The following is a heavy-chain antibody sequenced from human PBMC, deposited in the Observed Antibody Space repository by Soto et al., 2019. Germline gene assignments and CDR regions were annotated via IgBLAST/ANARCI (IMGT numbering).Heavy chain of an antibody. CDR3: AKVPSSGKGPPYYYGMDV. D-gene: IGHD3-22*01. Sequence: DEQVVETGGGLIQPGGSLRLSCAASGFAVSNLFISWVRQAPGKGLEWVSVISGRGNTAYYADSVKGRFTISRDNSKNTLYMQMNSLRAEDTAVYYCAKVPSSGKGPPYYYGMDVWGQGTTVTVSS. J-gene: IGHJ6*02. V-gene: IGHV3-23*04. CDR1: GFAVSNLF. CDR2: ISGRGNTA.